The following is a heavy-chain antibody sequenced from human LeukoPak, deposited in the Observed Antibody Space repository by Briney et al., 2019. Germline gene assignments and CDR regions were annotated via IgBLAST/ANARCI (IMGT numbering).Heavy chain of an antibody. V-gene: IGHV4-59*01. CDR2: IYYSGST. D-gene: IGHD3/OR15-3a*01. Sequence: SETLSLTCTVSGGSISSYYWSWIRQPPGKGLEWIGYIYYSGSTNYNPSLKSRVTISVDTAKNQVSLNLTSVTAADTAVYYCARQSADFWTDYAKNWFDPWGQETLVTVSS. CDR3: ARQSADFWTDYAKNWFDP. CDR1: GGSISSYY. J-gene: IGHJ5*02.